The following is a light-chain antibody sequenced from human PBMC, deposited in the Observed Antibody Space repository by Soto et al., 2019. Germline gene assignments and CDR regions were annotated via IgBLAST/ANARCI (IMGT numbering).Light chain of an antibody. J-gene: IGKJ3*01. V-gene: IGKV1D-13*01. CDR2: DGS. CDR1: QGFSSP. Sequence: IQLAHSPSSQSASVRDRVTLCSRTSQGFSSPLAWYQQTPGKPPRLLIYDGSTLQSGVPTRFSGSGSETNFTLTISSLQPEDFATYYCQLFYDYPHSFGPGTKVDIK. CDR3: QLFYDYPHS.